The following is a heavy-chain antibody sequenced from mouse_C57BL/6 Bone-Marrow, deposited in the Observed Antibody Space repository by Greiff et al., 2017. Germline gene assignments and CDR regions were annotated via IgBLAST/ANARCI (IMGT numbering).Heavy chain of an antibody. V-gene: IGHV1-55*01. J-gene: IGHJ1*03. Sequence: VQLQQPGAELVKPGASVKMSCKASGYTFTSYWITWVKQRPGQGLEWIGDINPGSGSTNYNEKFKSKATLTVDKSSSTAYMQLSSLTSEASAVYYCARAFVTPVVEGGYFYVWGTGTTVTVSS. CDR2: INPGSGST. CDR1: GYTFTSYW. D-gene: IGHD1-1*01. CDR3: ARAFVTPVVEGGYFYV.